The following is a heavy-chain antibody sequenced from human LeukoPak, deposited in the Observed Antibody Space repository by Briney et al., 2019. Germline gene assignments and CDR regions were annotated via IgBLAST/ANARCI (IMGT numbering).Heavy chain of an antibody. CDR1: GGSFSGYY. V-gene: IGHV4-34*01. D-gene: IGHD4-17*01. Sequence: KPSETLSLTCAVYGGSFSGYYWSWIRQPPGKGLEWIGEINHSGSTNYNPSLKSRVTISVDKSKNQFSLKLSSVTAADTAVYYCARGNDYGDYGVAFDIWGQGTMVTVSS. CDR3: ARGNDYGDYGVAFDI. CDR2: INHSGST. J-gene: IGHJ3*02.